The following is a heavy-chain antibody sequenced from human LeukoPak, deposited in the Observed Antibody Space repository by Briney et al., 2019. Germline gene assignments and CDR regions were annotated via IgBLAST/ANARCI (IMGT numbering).Heavy chain of an antibody. CDR1: GFKVSSRY. Sequence: GGSLRLSCAASGFKVSSRYMSWVRQAPGRGLEWVSVIYSGGSTYYADSVKGRFIIPRDNLKNTVFLQVNSLRVEDTAVYYCARDNGAGYYYYLDVWGKGTTVTVSS. CDR2: IYSGGST. V-gene: IGHV3-53*01. CDR3: ARDNGAGYYYYLDV. J-gene: IGHJ6*03. D-gene: IGHD6-19*01.